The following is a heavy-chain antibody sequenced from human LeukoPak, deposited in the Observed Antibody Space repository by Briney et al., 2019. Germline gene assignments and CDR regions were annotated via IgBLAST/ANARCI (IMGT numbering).Heavy chain of an antibody. D-gene: IGHD5-12*01. CDR1: GFTFSNYA. CDR2: ISGSGGST. Sequence: PGGSLRLSCAASGFTFSNYAMSWVRQAPGKGLEWVSAISGSGGSTYYADSVKGRFTISRDNSKNTLYLQMNSLRAEDTAVYYCAKRKAKSYSGYTLIDYWGQGTLVTVSS. J-gene: IGHJ4*02. CDR3: AKRKAKSYSGYTLIDY. V-gene: IGHV3-23*01.